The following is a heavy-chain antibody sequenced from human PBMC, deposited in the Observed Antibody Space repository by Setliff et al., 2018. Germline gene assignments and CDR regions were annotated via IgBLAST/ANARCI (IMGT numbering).Heavy chain of an antibody. CDR3: IRDWGEAGSTNAFDI. CDR2: IGFDGSSP. J-gene: IGHJ3*02. V-gene: IGHV3-74*01. D-gene: IGHD1-26*01. CDR1: GFAIRSYW. Sequence: GGSLRLSCEASGFAIRSYWMHWVRQAPGEGLVWVSRIGFDGSSPSYADSVKGRFTVSRDNAKNTVHLQMNSLRAEDTAVYYCIRDWGEAGSTNAFDIWGQGTMVTVS.